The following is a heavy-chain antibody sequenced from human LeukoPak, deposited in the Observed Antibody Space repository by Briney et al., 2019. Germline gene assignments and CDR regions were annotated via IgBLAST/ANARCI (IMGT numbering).Heavy chain of an antibody. D-gene: IGHD3-10*01. CDR3: ARDPSLGVSPPFDY. V-gene: IGHV4-59*01. CDR1: GGSISSYY. J-gene: IGHJ4*02. Sequence: SETLSLTCTVSGGSISSYYWSWIRQPPGKGLEWIGYIYYSGSTNYNPSLKSRVTISVDTSKNQFSLKLSSVTAADTAVYYCARDPSLGVSPPFDYWGQGTLVTVSS. CDR2: IYYSGST.